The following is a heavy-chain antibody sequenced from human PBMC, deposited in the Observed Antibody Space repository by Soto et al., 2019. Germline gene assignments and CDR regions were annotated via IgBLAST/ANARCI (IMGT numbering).Heavy chain of an antibody. J-gene: IGHJ5*02. CDR3: ARDLQAGTDNVNWFAP. V-gene: IGHV3-30*04. D-gene: IGHD1-1*01. CDR2: IAYDGSNR. Sequence: QVQLVESGGGVVQPGRSLRLSCAASGFSISRSATHWVRQAPGKGLEWVVVIAYDGSNRWYADSAKGRFTISRDNSKNTVYLQMSSLRGEDTAVYYCARDLQAGTDNVNWFAPWGQGTLVTVSS. CDR1: GFSISRSA.